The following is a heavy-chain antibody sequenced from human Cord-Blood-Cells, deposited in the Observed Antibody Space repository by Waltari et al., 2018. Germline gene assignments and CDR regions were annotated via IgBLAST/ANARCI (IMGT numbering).Heavy chain of an antibody. CDR2: MNPNSGNT. D-gene: IGHD4-17*01. CDR3: ARGQNGDYSSDAFDI. CDR1: GFTFTSYD. J-gene: IGHJ3*02. V-gene: IGHV1-8*03. Sequence: QVQLVQSGAEVKKPGASVKVSCKASGFTFTSYDINRVRQAPGQGLEWMGWMNPNSGNTGYAQKFQGRVTITRNTSISTAYMELSSLRSEDTAVYYCARGQNGDYSSDAFDIWGQGTMVTVSS.